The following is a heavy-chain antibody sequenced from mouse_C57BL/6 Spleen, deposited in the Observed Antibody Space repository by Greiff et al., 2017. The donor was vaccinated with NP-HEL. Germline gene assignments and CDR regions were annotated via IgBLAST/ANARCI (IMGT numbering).Heavy chain of an antibody. V-gene: IGHV2-2*01. D-gene: IGHD2-5*01. J-gene: IGHJ2*01. CDR3: ARPYSNYVGAFDY. CDR1: GFSLTSYG. Sequence: VKVEESGPGLVQPSQSLSITCTVSGFSLTSYGVHWVRQSPGKGLEWLGVIWSGGSTDYNAAFISRLSISKDNSKSQVFFKMNSLQADDTAIYYCARPYSNYVGAFDYWGQGTTLTVSS. CDR2: IWSGGST.